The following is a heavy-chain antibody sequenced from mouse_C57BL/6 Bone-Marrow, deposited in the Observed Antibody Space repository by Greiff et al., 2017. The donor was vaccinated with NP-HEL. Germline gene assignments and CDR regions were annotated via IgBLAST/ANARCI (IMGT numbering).Heavy chain of an antibody. D-gene: IGHD2-1*01. CDR2: ISSGGDYI. J-gene: IGHJ4*01. CDR3: TRNYYGNCYYAMDY. Sequence: EVHLVESGEGLVKPGGSLKLSCAASGFTFSSYAMSWVRQTPEKRLEWVAYISSGGDYIYYADTVKGRFTISRDNARNTLYLQMSSLKSEDTAMYYCTRNYYGNCYYAMDYWGQGTSVTVSS. CDR1: GFTFSSYA. V-gene: IGHV5-9-1*02.